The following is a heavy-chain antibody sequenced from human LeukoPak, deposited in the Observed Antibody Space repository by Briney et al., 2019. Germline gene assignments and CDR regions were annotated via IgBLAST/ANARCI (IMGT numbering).Heavy chain of an antibody. CDR2: IYYSGST. V-gene: IGHV4-39*07. CDR1: GGSIGRGSYY. J-gene: IGHJ4*02. D-gene: IGHD2-15*01. Sequence: SETLSLTCSVSGGSIGRGSYYWGWIRQSPGKGLEWIGSIYYSGSTNYNPSLKSRVTISVDTSKNQFSLKLSSVTAADTAVYYCARVAAKTVDYWGQGTLVTVSS. CDR3: ARVAAKTVDY.